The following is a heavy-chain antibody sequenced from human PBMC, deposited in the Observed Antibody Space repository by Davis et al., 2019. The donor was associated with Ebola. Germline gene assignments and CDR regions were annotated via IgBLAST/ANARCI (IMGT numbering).Heavy chain of an antibody. Sequence: GGSLRLSCAATGFTFSTYSMSWVRQAPGKGLEWVSSISSDSDYIYYADSAKGRFTISRDNAKNSLYLQMNSLRAEDKAVYYCARDSPLDFFFGDYYGMDVWGQGTTVTVSS. CDR3: ARDSPLDFFFGDYYGMDV. J-gene: IGHJ6*02. D-gene: IGHD3-16*01. CDR1: GFTFSTYS. V-gene: IGHV3-21*01. CDR2: ISSDSDYI.